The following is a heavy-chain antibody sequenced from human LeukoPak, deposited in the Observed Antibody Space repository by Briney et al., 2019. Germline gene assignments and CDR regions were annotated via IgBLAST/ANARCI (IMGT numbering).Heavy chain of an antibody. V-gene: IGHV3-48*02. CDR2: ISSSSSTI. D-gene: IGHD5-18*01. CDR1: GFTFSSYW. CDR3: ARVMNSYGYGPESDAFDF. Sequence: GGSLRLSCAASGFTFSSYWMSWVRQAPGKGLEWVSYISSSSSTIYYADSVKGRFTISRDNAKNSLYLQMNSLRDEDTAVYYCARVMNSYGYGPESDAFDFWGQGTMVTVSS. J-gene: IGHJ3*01.